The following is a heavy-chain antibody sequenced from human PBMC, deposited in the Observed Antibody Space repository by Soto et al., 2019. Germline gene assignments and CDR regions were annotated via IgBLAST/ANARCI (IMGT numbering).Heavy chain of an antibody. Sequence: GGSLRLSCAASGFTFSSYGMHWVRQAPGKGLEWVAVISYDGSNKYYADSVKGRFTISRDNSKNTLYLQMNSLRAEDTAVYYCAKDILDCSSSPPPYYYYGMDVWGQGTTVTVSS. J-gene: IGHJ6*02. CDR1: GFTFSSYG. CDR3: AKDILDCSSSPPPYYYYGMDV. V-gene: IGHV3-30*18. D-gene: IGHD6-6*01. CDR2: ISYDGSNK.